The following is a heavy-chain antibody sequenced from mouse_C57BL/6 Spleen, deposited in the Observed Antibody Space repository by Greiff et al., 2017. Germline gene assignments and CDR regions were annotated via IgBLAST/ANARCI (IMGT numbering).Heavy chain of an antibody. J-gene: IGHJ3*01. CDR3: TRERAGYEGAWFGG. CDR1: GFTFTDYE. CDR2: IDPETGGT. V-gene: IGHV1-15*01. D-gene: IGHD2-14*01. Sequence: VKLVESGAELVRPGASVTLSCKASGFTFTDYEMHWVKQTPVHGLEWIGAIDPETGGTAYTQKFKGKAILTADKSSSTAYMELRSLTSEDTAVYYCTRERAGYEGAWFGGWGQGTLVTVSA.